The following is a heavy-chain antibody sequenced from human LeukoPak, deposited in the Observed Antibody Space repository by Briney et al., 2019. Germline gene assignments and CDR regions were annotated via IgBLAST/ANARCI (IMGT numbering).Heavy chain of an antibody. CDR3: ARIPTPTTGSNVPMYAFDI. CDR2: IFSNDEK. D-gene: IGHD1-1*01. V-gene: IGHV2-26*01. J-gene: IGHJ3*02. Sequence: SGPVLVKPTATLTLTCTVSGFSLSNARMGVSWIRQRPGKALEWLAHIFSNDEKSYSTSLKSRLTISKDTSKSQVVLTMTNMDPVDTATYYCARIPTPTTGSNVPMYAFDIWGQGTMVTVSS. CDR1: GFSLSNARMG.